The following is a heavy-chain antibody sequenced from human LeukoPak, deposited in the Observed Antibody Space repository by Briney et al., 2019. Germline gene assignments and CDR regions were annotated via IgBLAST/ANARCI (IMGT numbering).Heavy chain of an antibody. Sequence: SETLSLTCTVSGYSISSGYYWGWIRQPPGKGLEWIGSIYHSGSTYYNPSLKSRVTISVDTSKNQFSLKLSSVTAADTAVYYCARLQGSGTYSHIDYWGQGTLVSVSS. V-gene: IGHV4-38-2*02. CDR1: GYSISSGYY. CDR3: ARLQGSGTYSHIDY. D-gene: IGHD3-10*01. CDR2: IYHSGST. J-gene: IGHJ4*02.